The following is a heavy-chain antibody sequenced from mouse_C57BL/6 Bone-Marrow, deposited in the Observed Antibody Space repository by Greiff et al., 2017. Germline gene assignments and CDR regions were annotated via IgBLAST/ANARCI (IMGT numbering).Heavy chain of an antibody. CDR1: GFTFSDYG. CDR3: ARPITTASSFAY. J-gene: IGHJ3*01. Sequence: EVQLQQSGGGLVKPGGSLKLSCAASGFTFSDYGMHWVRQAPEKGLEWVAYISSGSSTIYYADTVKGRFTISRDNAKNTLFLQMTSLRSEDTAMYYCARPITTASSFAYWGQGTLVTVSA. V-gene: IGHV5-17*01. D-gene: IGHD1-2*01. CDR2: ISSGSSTI.